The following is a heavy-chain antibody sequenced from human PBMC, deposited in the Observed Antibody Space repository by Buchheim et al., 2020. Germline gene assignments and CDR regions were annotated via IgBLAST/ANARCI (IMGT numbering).Heavy chain of an antibody. V-gene: IGHV4-59*08. CDR2: IYYSGST. CDR3: ARPYCSGGSCYEGWFDP. J-gene: IGHJ5*02. Sequence: QVQLQESGPGLVKPSETLSLTCTVSGGSISSYYWSWIRQPPGKGLEWIGYIYYSGSTNYNPSLKSRVTISVDTSKNQLPLKLSSVTAADTAVYYCARPYCSGGSCYEGWFDPWGQGTL. CDR1: GGSISSYY. D-gene: IGHD2-15*01.